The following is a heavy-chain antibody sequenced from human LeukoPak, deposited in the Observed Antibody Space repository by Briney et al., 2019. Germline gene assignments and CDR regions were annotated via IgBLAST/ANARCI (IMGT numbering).Heavy chain of an antibody. Sequence: PSETLSLTCVVYGGSFSVYYWSCIRQAPGKGLEWIGEISHGGITKYNPSLTSRVTISVDSSKKQLSLNLTSVTAADTAVYSCARGIAVAVDYYYYYMDVWGKGTTVTVSS. CDR3: ARGIAVAVDYYYYYMDV. CDR2: ISHGGIT. V-gene: IGHV4-34*01. J-gene: IGHJ6*03. D-gene: IGHD6-19*01. CDR1: GGSFSVYY.